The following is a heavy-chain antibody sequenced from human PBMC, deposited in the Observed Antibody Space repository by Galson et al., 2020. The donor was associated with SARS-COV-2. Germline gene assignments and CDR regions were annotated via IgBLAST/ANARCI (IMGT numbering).Heavy chain of an antibody. CDR3: ARASVLRFLEWGIENLYYYYMDV. V-gene: IGHV4-39*06. CDR2: SYYSGST. D-gene: IGHD3-3*01. J-gene: IGHJ6*03. Sequence: ETVYITCIASGGSISSSSYYWGWNPQPPVKGLEWIGSSYYSGSTYYNPSLKSPITISVYSSKNQFTLKLSSVTAADAAVYYCARASVLRFLEWGIENLYYYYMDVWGKGTTVTVSS. CDR1: GGSISSSSYY.